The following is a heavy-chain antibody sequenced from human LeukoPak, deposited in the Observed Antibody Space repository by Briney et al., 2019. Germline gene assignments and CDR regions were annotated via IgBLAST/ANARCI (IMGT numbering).Heavy chain of an antibody. D-gene: IGHD3-22*01. CDR3: ARDRWDSSGYYYSWFDP. CDR1: GGSISSYY. J-gene: IGHJ5*02. CDR2: IYTSGST. Sequence: ETLSLTCTVSGGSISSYYWSWIRQPAGKGLEWIGRIYTSGSTNYNPSLKSRVTMSVDTSKNQFSLKLSSVNAADTAVYYCARDRWDSSGYYYSWFDPWGQGTLVTVSS. V-gene: IGHV4-4*07.